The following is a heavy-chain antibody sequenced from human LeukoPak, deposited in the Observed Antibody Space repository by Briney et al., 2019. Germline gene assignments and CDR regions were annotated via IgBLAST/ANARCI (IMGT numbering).Heavy chain of an antibody. CDR3: AREGYGGNSGRDY. Sequence: GGSLRLSCAASGFTVSSNYMSWVRQAPGKGLEWVSVIYSGGSTYYADSVKGRFTISRDNSKNTLYLQMNGLRAEDTAVYYCAREGYGGNSGRDYWGQGTLVTVSS. CDR2: IYSGGST. V-gene: IGHV3-53*01. CDR1: GFTVSSNY. D-gene: IGHD4-23*01. J-gene: IGHJ4*02.